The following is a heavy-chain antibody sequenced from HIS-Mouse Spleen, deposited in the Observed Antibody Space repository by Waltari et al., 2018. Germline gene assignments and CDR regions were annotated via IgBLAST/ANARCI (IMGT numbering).Heavy chain of an antibody. Sequence: QVQLVESGGGVVQPGRSLSLPCAASGFTFSSYGMHWVRQAPGKGLEWVAVISYDGSNKYYADSVKGRFTISRDNSKNTLYLQMNSLRAEDTAVYYCAKDKHHAFDYWGQGTLVTVSS. V-gene: IGHV3-30*18. CDR1: GFTFSSYG. CDR3: AKDKHHAFDY. J-gene: IGHJ4*02. CDR2: ISYDGSNK.